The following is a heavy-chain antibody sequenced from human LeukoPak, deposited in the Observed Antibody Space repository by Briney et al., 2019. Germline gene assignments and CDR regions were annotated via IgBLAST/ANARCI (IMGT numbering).Heavy chain of an antibody. CDR3: AGGSGWLFDY. CDR1: GGSISGYY. CDR2: FYYSGST. Sequence: KPSETLSLTCAVAGGSISGYYWNWMRQPPGKGLEWIGYFYYSGSTNYNPSLRGRGTISLDTSKNQFSLTLSSVTAADTAVYCCAGGSGWLFDYWGQGIPVTVS. J-gene: IGHJ4*02. D-gene: IGHD6-19*01. V-gene: IGHV4-59*01.